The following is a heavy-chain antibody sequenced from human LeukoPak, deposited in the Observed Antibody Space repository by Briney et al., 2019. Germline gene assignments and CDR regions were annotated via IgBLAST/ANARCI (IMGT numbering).Heavy chain of an antibody. J-gene: IGHJ3*02. CDR2: IYSSGST. CDR1: GFIATTNY. CDR3: ARDHINVNAFDI. D-gene: IGHD3-16*02. V-gene: IGHV3-53*01. Sequence: GGSLRLSCAGSGFIATTNYMSWVRQAPGKWLEWVSVIYSSGSTSYADSVKGRFAISRDSSKNTVYLQMNSLRAEDTAVYYCARDHINVNAFDIWGQGTMVTVSS.